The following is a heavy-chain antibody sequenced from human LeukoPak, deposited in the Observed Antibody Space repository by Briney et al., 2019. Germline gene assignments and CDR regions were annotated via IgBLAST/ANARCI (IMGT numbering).Heavy chain of an antibody. D-gene: IGHD3-22*01. CDR3: ARGPHERSGYPDD. J-gene: IGHJ4*02. Sequence: SVKVSCKPYGYTFNTYGITWVRQAPGQGLEWMGWISPYNGNTNYAQKFQGRVTMTTDTSTSTAYMELRSLRSDDTAVYYCARGPHERSGYPDDWGQGTLVTVSS. CDR2: ISPYNGNT. V-gene: IGHV1-18*01. CDR1: GYTFNTYG.